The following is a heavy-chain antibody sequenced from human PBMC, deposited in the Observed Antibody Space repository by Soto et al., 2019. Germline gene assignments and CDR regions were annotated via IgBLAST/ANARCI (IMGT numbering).Heavy chain of an antibody. CDR2: IDTYGSAT. J-gene: IGHJ3*02. D-gene: IGHD6-19*01. Sequence: EVQLVESGGASVQPGGSLRLSCAASRFSLSVYWMHWVRQAPGKGLAWVSRIDTYGSATKYADSVEGRFSISKDNAENTLYLQMNNLRADDTAVYYCVRVLKSIGWDNDVFDIWGQGTMVTVSS. CDR1: RFSLSVYW. V-gene: IGHV3-74*01. CDR3: VRVLKSIGWDNDVFDI.